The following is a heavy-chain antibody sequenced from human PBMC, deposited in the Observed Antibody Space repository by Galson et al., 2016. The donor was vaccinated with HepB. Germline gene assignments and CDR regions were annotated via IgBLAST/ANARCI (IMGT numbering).Heavy chain of an antibody. D-gene: IGHD3-22*01. V-gene: IGHV1-18*01. CDR1: GYTFPSYD. Sequence: SVKVSCKASGYTFPSYDISWVRQAPGQGLEWMGWISPYNGNTILAQKLQDRVTMTTDTSASTAYMDLRSLKSDDTAIYYCARVYFDSSGHHPFDYWGQGTLVTVSS. CDR2: ISPYNGNT. CDR3: ARVYFDSSGHHPFDY. J-gene: IGHJ4*02.